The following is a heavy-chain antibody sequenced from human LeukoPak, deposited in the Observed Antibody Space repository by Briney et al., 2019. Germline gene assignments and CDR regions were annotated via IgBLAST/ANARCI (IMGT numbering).Heavy chain of an antibody. CDR1: GFTFSNFD. J-gene: IGHJ4*02. CDR2: ISSSGSPK. V-gene: IGHV3-48*03. D-gene: IGHD4-23*01. CDR3: ARDGNYGGNFGALDY. Sequence: GGSLRLSCAASGFTFSNFDMNWVRQAQGKGLEWVSYISSSGSPKYYADSVRGRFTISRDNAENSLYLQMNSLRAEDTAVYYCARDGNYGGNFGALDYWGQGTLVTVSS.